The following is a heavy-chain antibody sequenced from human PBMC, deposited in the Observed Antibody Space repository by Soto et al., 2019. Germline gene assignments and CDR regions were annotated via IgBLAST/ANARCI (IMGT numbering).Heavy chain of an antibody. CDR1: GLTFINYN. CDR3: ARDPESRRGPTYGSGY. Sequence: QVHLVESGGGVVQPGRSLRLSCAASGLTFINYNMHWVRQAPGKGLEWVAVISYDGSITKYADSVKGRFTISRDNSKNTLFLQMNGLRAEDTAMYYCARDPESRRGPTYGSGYWVQGILVIVSS. J-gene: IGHJ4*01. CDR2: ISYDGSIT. V-gene: IGHV3-30*04. D-gene: IGHD1-26*01.